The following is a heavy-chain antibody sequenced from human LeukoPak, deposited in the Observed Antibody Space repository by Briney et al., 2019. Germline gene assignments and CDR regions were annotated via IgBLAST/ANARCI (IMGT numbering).Heavy chain of an antibody. Sequence: GGSLRLSCVASGFTFSTFAMTWVRQAPGKGLEWVSSISGSDGSSHYADFVKGRFTISRDNSKNTLHLQMNSLRAEDTAVYYCAKSLGVGGYTRYKGFDQWGQGTLVTVSS. D-gene: IGHD3-16*02. CDR2: ISGSDGSS. V-gene: IGHV3-23*01. CDR1: GFTFSTFA. CDR3: AKSLGVGGYTRYKGFDQ. J-gene: IGHJ4*02.